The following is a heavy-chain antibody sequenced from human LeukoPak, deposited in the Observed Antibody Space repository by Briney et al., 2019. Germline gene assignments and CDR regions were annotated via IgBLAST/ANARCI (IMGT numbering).Heavy chain of an antibody. J-gene: IGHJ4*02. Sequence: PGGSLRLSCAASGFTFSSYGMHWVRQAPGKGLEWVAFIRYDGSNKYYADSVKGRFTISRDNSKNTLYLQMNSLRAEDTAVYYCAKGFGLAAAGIGGYWGQGTLVTVSS. D-gene: IGHD6-13*01. CDR2: IRYDGSNK. V-gene: IGHV3-30*02. CDR3: AKGFGLAAAGIGGY. CDR1: GFTFSSYG.